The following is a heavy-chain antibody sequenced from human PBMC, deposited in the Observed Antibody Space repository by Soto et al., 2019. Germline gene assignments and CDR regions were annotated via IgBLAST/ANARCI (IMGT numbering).Heavy chain of an antibody. V-gene: IGHV1-18*01. CDR1: GYTFTSYG. CDR2: ISAYNGNT. D-gene: IGHD1-26*01. Sequence: ASVKVSCKASGYTFTSYGISCVRQAPGQGLEWMGWISAYNGNTNYAQKLQGRVTMTTDTSTSTAYMELRSLRSDDTAVYYCARGIVGATYYYYGMDVWGQGTTVTVSS. J-gene: IGHJ6*02. CDR3: ARGIVGATYYYYGMDV.